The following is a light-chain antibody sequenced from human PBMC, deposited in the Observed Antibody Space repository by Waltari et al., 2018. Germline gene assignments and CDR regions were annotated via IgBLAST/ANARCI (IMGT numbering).Light chain of an antibody. CDR3: QQYGSSILYT. Sequence: MLTQSPATLSLSPGETATLPCRASQRLTKYYLAWYQQKPGQAPRLLIYGASSRAAGIPERFRGSGSGTDFTLTINRLEPEDFAMYYCQQYGSSILYTFGQGTKLEIK. V-gene: IGKV3-20*01. CDR1: QRLTKYY. J-gene: IGKJ2*01. CDR2: GAS.